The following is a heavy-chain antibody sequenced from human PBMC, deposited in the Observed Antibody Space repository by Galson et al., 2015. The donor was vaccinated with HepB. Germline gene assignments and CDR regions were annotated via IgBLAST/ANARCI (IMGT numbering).Heavy chain of an antibody. CDR2: IYPGDSDT. CDR3: ARRLAAAAGTEWFDP. Sequence: KVSCKASGYSFTSYWIGWVRQMPGKGLEWMGIIYPGDSDTRYSPSFQGQVTISADKSISTAYLQWSSLKASDTAMYYCARRLAAAAGTEWFDPWGQGTLVTVSS. CDR1: GYSFTSYW. J-gene: IGHJ5*02. D-gene: IGHD6-13*01. V-gene: IGHV5-51*01.